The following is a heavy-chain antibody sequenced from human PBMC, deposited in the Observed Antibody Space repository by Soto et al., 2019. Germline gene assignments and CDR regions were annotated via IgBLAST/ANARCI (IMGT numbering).Heavy chain of an antibody. J-gene: IGHJ6*02. D-gene: IGHD3-10*01. CDR3: AKDIALARGVIIDLDV. Sequence: GGSLRLSCAASGFTFTNYGMHWVRQAPGKGLEWVTVISYDGDTKYYAESVKDRFTISRDNFKNTLYLQMNSLRAEDTAVYYCAKDIALARGVIIDLDVWGQGTTVTVSS. CDR1: GFTFTNYG. CDR2: ISYDGDTK. V-gene: IGHV3-30*18.